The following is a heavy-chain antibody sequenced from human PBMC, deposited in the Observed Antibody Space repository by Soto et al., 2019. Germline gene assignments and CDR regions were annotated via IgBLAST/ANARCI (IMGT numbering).Heavy chain of an antibody. CDR2: IKSKTDGGTT. Sequence: GGSLRLSCAAPGFTFSNAWMSWVRQAPGKGLEWVGRIKSKTDGGTTDYAAPVKGRFTISRDDSKNTLYLQMNSLKTEDTAMYYCTSTGGGHITMVRGVTYYYYYGMDVWGQGTTVTVSS. D-gene: IGHD3-10*01. CDR1: GFTFSNAW. V-gene: IGHV3-15*01. CDR3: TSTGGGHITMVRGVTYYYYYGMDV. J-gene: IGHJ6*02.